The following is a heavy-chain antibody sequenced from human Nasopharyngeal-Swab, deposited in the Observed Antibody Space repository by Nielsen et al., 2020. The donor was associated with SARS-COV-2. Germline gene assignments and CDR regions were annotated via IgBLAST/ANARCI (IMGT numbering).Heavy chain of an antibody. CDR3: ARALYYYYYMDV. CDR1: GGSTSSYY. CDR2: IYYSVST. Sequence: SQTLSPTCTVSGGSTSSYYWSWIRPPPGKGLEWIGYIYYSVSTNYNPSLKSRVTISVDTSKNQFSLKLSSVTAADTAVYYCARALYYYYYMDVWGKGTTVTVSS. J-gene: IGHJ6*03. V-gene: IGHV4-59*01.